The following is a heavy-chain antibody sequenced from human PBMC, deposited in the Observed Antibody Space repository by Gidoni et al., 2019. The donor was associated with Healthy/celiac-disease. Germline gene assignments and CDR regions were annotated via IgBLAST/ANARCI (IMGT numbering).Heavy chain of an antibody. CDR1: GFTFSSYW. CDR3: ARAGYYDSSGYYATLYYFDY. D-gene: IGHD3-22*01. CDR2: INSDGSST. V-gene: IGHV3-74*01. J-gene: IGHJ4*02. Sequence: EVRLVESGGGLVQPGGSLRLSCAASGFTFSSYWMHWVRQAPGKGLVWVSRINSDGSSTSYADSVKGRFTISRDNAKNTLYLQMNSLRAEDTAVYYCARAGYYDSSGYYATLYYFDYWGQGTLVTVSS.